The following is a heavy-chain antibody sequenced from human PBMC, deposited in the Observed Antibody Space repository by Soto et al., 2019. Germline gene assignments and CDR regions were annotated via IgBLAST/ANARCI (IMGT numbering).Heavy chain of an antibody. Sequence: PGGSLRLSCAGSGCTFSNCGMHWVRQAPGKGMEWGAVMWLDGKHQYYADSVKGRFTISRDNSKNTLYLQMNSLRADDTALYYCARWTYYDSSGYYYVFDYWGQGTLGTVSS. CDR1: GCTFSNCG. CDR3: ARWTYYDSSGYYYVFDY. CDR2: MWLDGKHQ. D-gene: IGHD3-22*01. V-gene: IGHV3-33*01. J-gene: IGHJ4*02.